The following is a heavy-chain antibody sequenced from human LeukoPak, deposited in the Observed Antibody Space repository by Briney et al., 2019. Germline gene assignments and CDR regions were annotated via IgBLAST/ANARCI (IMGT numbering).Heavy chain of an antibody. J-gene: IGHJ4*02. Sequence: SETLSLTCTVSGVSITTYYWSWIRQPAGKGLEWIGRIYTSGSTNYNPSLKSRVTMSVDTSKNQFSLKLSSVTAADTAVYYCAGTGIYYDSSGYRDYWGQGTLVTVSS. D-gene: IGHD3-22*01. CDR3: AGTGIYYDSSGYRDY. V-gene: IGHV4-4*07. CDR1: GVSITTYY. CDR2: IYTSGST.